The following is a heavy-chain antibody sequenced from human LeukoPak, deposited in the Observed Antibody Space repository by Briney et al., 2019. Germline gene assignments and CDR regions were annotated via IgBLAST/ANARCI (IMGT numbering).Heavy chain of an antibody. CDR3: VREGHYSSDHGQDLYFQH. CDR1: GGTLSSYA. D-gene: IGHD3-22*01. J-gene: IGHJ1*01. CDR2: IIPLLGVA. V-gene: IGHV1-69*04. Sequence: SVKVSCKASGGTLSSYAMSWVRQAPGQGLEWLGRIIPLLGVANYAPKFQGRVTITADESTSTAYMELSSLKSEDTAIYYFVREGHYSSDHGQDLYFQHWGQGTLVTVSS.